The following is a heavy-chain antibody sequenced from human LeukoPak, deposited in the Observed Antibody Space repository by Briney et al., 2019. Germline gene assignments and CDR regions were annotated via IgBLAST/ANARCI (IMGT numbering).Heavy chain of an antibody. V-gene: IGHV4-4*07. CDR3: ARDHSLFRGVIGFDY. CDR1: GGSMSSYY. J-gene: IGHJ4*02. D-gene: IGHD3-10*01. Sequence: SETLSLTCTVSGGSMSSYYWSWIRQPAGKGLEWIGRIYTSGSTNYNPSLKSRVTISVDTSKNQFSLKLSSVTAADTAVYYCARDHSLFRGVIGFDYWGQGTLVTVSS. CDR2: IYTSGST.